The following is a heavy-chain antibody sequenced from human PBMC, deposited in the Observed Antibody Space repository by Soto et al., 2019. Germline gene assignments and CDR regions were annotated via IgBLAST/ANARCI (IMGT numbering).Heavy chain of an antibody. V-gene: IGHV1-3*01. Sequence: ASVKVSCKASGYTFTSYAMHWVRQAPGQRLEWMGWINAGNGNTKYSQKFQGRVTITRDTSASTAYMELSSLRSEDTAVYYCARGLNGYLHYFDYWGKGTPVTVYS. D-gene: IGHD5-18*01. CDR2: INAGNGNT. J-gene: IGHJ4*02. CDR3: ARGLNGYLHYFDY. CDR1: GYTFTSYA.